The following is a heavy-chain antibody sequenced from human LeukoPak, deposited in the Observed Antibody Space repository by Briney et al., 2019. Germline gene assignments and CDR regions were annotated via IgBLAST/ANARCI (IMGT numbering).Heavy chain of an antibody. D-gene: IGHD3-9*01. Sequence: PSGTLSLTCAVYGGSLSGDYWSWIRQPPGKGLEWIGEINHSGSTNYNPSLKSRVTISVDTSKNQFSLKLTSVTAADTAVYYCARAKGMTGSYFDSWGQGTLVTVSS. V-gene: IGHV4-34*01. J-gene: IGHJ4*02. CDR3: ARAKGMTGSYFDS. CDR2: INHSGST. CDR1: GGSLSGDY.